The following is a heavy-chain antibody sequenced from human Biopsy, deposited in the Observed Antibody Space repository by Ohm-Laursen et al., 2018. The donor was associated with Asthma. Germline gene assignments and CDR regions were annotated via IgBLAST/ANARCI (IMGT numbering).Heavy chain of an antibody. J-gene: IGHJ5*02. V-gene: IGHV1-2*06. CDR3: ARGQKSAGDRWFAP. Sequence: ASSVKVSCNASGYTFIGCHIHWMRQAPGQGLEWMGRINPNSGGTNYAQKFQGRVTMTRDTSISTAYMEVSRLRSDDTAVYYCARGQKSAGDRWFAPWGQGTLVTVSS. CDR1: GYTFIGCH. D-gene: IGHD6-13*01. CDR2: INPNSGGT.